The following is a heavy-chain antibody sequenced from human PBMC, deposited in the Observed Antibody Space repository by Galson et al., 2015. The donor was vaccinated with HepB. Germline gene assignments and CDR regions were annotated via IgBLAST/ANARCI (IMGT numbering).Heavy chain of an antibody. J-gene: IGHJ6*02. D-gene: IGHD3-3*01. V-gene: IGHV3-48*02. Sequence: FLRLSCAASGFTFSSYSMNWVRQAPGKGLEWVSYISSSSSTIYYADSVKGRFTISRDNAKNSLYLQMNSLRDEDTAVYYCARVWGPQSSPLWSGYRYYYYGMDVWGQGTTVTVSS. CDR2: ISSSSSTI. CDR1: GFTFSSYS. CDR3: ARVWGPQSSPLWSGYRYYYYGMDV.